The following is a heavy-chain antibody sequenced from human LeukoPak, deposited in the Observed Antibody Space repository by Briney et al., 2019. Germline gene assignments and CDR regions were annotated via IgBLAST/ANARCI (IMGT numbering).Heavy chain of an antibody. CDR2: IRSDGSNK. J-gene: IGHJ4*02. D-gene: IGHD5-24*01. V-gene: IGHV3-30*02. CDR3: AKGRWLTDY. CDR1: GFTFNNYG. Sequence: PGGSLRLSCAASGFTFNNYGMHWVRQAPGKGLEWVALIRSDGSNKYYTDSVKGRFTISRDNSKNTLFLQMNSLRPEDTAVYHCAKGRWLTDYWGQGTLVTVSS.